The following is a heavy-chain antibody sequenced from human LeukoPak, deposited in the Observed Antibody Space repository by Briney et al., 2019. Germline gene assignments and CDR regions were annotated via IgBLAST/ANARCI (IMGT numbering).Heavy chain of an antibody. CDR2: INPDSGGT. CDR3: ARDGDGSGTDSDY. CDR1: GYTFTGYY. D-gene: IGHD3-10*01. V-gene: IGHV1-2*02. J-gene: IGHJ4*02. Sequence: ASVKVSCKASGYTFTGYYMHWVRQAPGQGLEWMGWINPDSGGTNYAQKFQGRVTMTRDTSISTAYMKLSRLRSDDTAVYYCARDGDGSGTDSDYWGQGTLVTVSS.